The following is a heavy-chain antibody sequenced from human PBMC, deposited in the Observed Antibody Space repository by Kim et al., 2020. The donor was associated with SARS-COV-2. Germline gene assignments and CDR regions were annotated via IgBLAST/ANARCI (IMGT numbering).Heavy chain of an antibody. J-gene: IGHJ4*02. CDR1: GGSFSGYY. CDR3: ARGQSNSSGWGVDY. D-gene: IGHD6-19*01. Sequence: SETMSLTCAVYGGSFSGYYWSWIRQPPGKGLEWIGEINHSGSTNYNPSLKSRVTISVDTSKNQFSLKLSSVTAADTAVYYCARGQSNSSGWGVDYWGQGT. CDR2: INHSGST. V-gene: IGHV4-34*01.